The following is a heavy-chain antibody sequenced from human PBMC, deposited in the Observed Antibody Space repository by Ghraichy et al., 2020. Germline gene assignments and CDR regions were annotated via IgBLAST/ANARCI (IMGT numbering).Heavy chain of an antibody. CDR3: ARAPGITGTTSQENYGMDV. D-gene: IGHD1-7*01. V-gene: IGHV3-66*01. CDR2: IYSVGTT. J-gene: IGHJ6*02. CDR1: GFTVSVNY. Sequence: LSLTCAASGFTVSVNYMSWVRQAPGKGLEWVSVIYSVGTTKYADSVKGRFTISRDTPKNTLYLQMNSMRAEDTAVYYCARAPGITGTTSQENYGMDVWGQGTTVTVSS.